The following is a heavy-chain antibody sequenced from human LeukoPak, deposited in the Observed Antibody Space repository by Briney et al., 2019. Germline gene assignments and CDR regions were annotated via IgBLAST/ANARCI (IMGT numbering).Heavy chain of an antibody. CDR3: ARHRDSRYCSGGSCYNWFDP. D-gene: IGHD2-15*01. CDR1: GGSISSSSYY. CDR2: IYYSGST. J-gene: IGHJ5*02. V-gene: IGHV4-39*01. Sequence: SETLSLTCTVSGGSISSSSYYWGWIRQPPGKGLEWIGSIYYSGSTYYNPSLKSRVTISVDTSSNQFSLKLSSVTAADTAVYYCARHRDSRYCSGGSCYNWFDPWGQGTLVTVSS.